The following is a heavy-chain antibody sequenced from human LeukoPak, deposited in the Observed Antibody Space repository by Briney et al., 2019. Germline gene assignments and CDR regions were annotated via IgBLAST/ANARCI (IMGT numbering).Heavy chain of an antibody. J-gene: IGHJ6*04. D-gene: IGHD2-2*01. V-gene: IGHV4-34*01. CDR1: GGSFSGYY. CDR3: ARRYQLPPYYYYGMDV. Sequence: LTCAVXGGSFSGYYWSWIRQPPGKELEWIGEXNHSGSTNYNPSLKSRVTISVDTSKNQFSLKLSSVTAADTAVYYCARRYQLPPYYYYGMDVWGKGTTVTVSS. CDR2: XNHSGST.